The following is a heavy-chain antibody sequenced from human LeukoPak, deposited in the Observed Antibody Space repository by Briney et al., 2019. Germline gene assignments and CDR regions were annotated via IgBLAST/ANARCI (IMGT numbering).Heavy chain of an antibody. CDR1: GFTFSSYA. D-gene: IGHD6-19*01. CDR2: ISGSGGGT. Sequence: PGGSLRLSCAASGFTFSSYAMSWVRQAPGKGLEWVSAISGSGGGTYYADSVKGRFTISRDNSKNTLYLQMNSLRAEDTAVYYCAKDISLGSGWDHYFDYWGQGTLVTVSS. J-gene: IGHJ4*02. V-gene: IGHV3-23*01. CDR3: AKDISLGSGWDHYFDY.